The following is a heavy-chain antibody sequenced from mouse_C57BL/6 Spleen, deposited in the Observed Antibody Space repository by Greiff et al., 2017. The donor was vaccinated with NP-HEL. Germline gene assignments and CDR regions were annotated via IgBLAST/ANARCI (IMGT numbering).Heavy chain of an antibody. CDR3: ARSHDHEGYFDY. CDR1: GYTFTSYT. D-gene: IGHD2-4*01. J-gene: IGHJ2*01. V-gene: IGHV1-4*01. Sequence: QVQLKQSGAELARPGASVKMSCKASGYTFTSYTMHWVKQRPGQGLEWIGYINPSSGYTKYNQKFKDKATLTADKSSSTAYMQLSSLTSEDSAVYYCARSHDHEGYFDYWGQGTTLTVSS. CDR2: INPSSGYT.